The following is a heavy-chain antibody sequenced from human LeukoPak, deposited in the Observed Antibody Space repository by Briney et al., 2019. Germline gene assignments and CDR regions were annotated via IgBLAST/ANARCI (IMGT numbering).Heavy chain of an antibody. V-gene: IGHV3-30*02. CDR1: GFTFSSYG. CDR3: AKGTVVRSYYFDY. J-gene: IGHJ4*02. CDR2: IRYDGSNK. Sequence: PGGSLRLSCAASGFTFSSYGMHWVRQAPGKGLEGVAFIRYDGSNKYYADSVKGRFTISRDNSKNTLYLQMNSLRAEDTAVYHCAKGTVVRSYYFDYWGQGTLVTVSS. D-gene: IGHD4-23*01.